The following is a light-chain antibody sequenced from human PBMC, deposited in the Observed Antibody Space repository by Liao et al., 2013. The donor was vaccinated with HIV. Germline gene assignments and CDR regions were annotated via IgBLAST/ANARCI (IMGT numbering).Light chain of an antibody. J-gene: IGLJ2*01. CDR1: RLGDKY. V-gene: IGLV3-1*01. CDR3: QSADNSVPYVV. Sequence: SYAVTQPPSVSVSPGQTASITCSGDRLGDKYVCWYQQKPGQSPVLVIYHDSKRPSGIPERFSGSSSGSMVTLTISGVQAEDEADYYCQSADNSVPYVVFGGGTKLTVL. CDR2: HDS.